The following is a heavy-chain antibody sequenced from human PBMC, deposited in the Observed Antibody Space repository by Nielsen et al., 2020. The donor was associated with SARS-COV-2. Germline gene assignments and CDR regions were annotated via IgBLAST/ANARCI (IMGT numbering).Heavy chain of an antibody. D-gene: IGHD6-19*01. CDR1: GFTFSSYW. V-gene: IGHV3-7*05. Sequence: GESLKISCAASGFTFSSYWMSWVRQAPGKGLEWVANIKQDGSEKYYVDSVKGRFTISKDNAKNSLYLQMNSLRAEDTAVYYCARDGYSSGRYSFDYYYMDVWGKGTTVTVSS. J-gene: IGHJ6*03. CDR2: IKQDGSEK. CDR3: ARDGYSSGRYSFDYYYMDV.